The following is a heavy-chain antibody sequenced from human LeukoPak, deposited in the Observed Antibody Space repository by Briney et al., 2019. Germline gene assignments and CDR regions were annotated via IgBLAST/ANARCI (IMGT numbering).Heavy chain of an antibody. CDR3: AGGSSSWGFDY. Sequence: PSETLSLTCTVSGGSISSGGYYWSWIRQHPGKGLEWIGYIYYSGSTYYNPSLKSRVTISVDTSKNQFSLKLSSVTAADTAVYYCAGGSSSWGFDYWGQGTLVTVSS. D-gene: IGHD6-13*01. CDR1: GGSISSGGYY. V-gene: IGHV4-31*03. CDR2: IYYSGST. J-gene: IGHJ4*02.